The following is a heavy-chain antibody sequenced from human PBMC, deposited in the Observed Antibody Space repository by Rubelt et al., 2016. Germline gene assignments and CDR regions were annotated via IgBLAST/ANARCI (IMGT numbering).Heavy chain of an antibody. CDR1: VSSNSAT. V-gene: IGHV6-1*01. Sequence: VSSNSATWIWIRQSPSRGLEWLGRTYYKSKWYNDYAVSVKSRISINPDTSKNQFSLQLDSVTPDDTAVYYCASTVTITGYYYYGMDVWGQGTTVTVSS. CDR2: TYYKSKWYN. CDR3: ASTVTITGYYYYGMDV. D-gene: IGHD4-17*01. J-gene: IGHJ6*02.